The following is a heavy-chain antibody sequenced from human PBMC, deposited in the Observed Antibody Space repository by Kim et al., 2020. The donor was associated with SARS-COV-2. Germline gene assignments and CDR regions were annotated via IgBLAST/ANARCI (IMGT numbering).Heavy chain of an antibody. Sequence: SETLSLTCTVSGGSISSYYWSWIRQPPGKGLEWIGYIYYSGSTNYNPSLKSRVTISVDTSMNQFSLKLSSVTAADTAVYYCARAPSIAAAGFVWFDPWGQGTLVTVSS. J-gene: IGHJ5*02. D-gene: IGHD6-13*01. CDR3: ARAPSIAAAGFVWFDP. CDR1: GGSISSYY. V-gene: IGHV4-59*01. CDR2: IYYSGST.